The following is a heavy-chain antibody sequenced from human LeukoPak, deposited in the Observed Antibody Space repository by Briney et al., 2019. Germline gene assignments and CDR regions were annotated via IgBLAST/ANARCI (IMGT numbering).Heavy chain of an antibody. Sequence: ASVKVSCKASGYTFTGYYMHWVRQAPGQGLEWMGWINPNSGGTNYAQKFQGRVTMTRDTSISTAYMELSRLRSDDTAVYYCARDPDARYRSSTSCYGDDYWGQGTLVTVSS. V-gene: IGHV1-2*02. CDR3: ARDPDARYRSSTSCYGDDY. D-gene: IGHD2-2*01. CDR1: GYTFTGYY. CDR2: INPNSGGT. J-gene: IGHJ4*02.